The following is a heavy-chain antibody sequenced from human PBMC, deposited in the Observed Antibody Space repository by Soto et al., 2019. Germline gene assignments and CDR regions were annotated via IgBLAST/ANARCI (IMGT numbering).Heavy chain of an antibody. CDR1: GFTFSSYA. V-gene: IGHV3-30-3*01. J-gene: IGHJ6*02. D-gene: IGHD3-10*01. CDR3: AREWGITMVRGVRTPIYYYGMDV. CDR2: ISYDGSNK. Sequence: GGSLRLSCAASGFTFSSYAMHWVRQAPGKGLEWVAVISYDGSNKYYADSVKGRFTISRDNSKNTLYLQMNSLRAEDTAVYYCAREWGITMVRGVRTPIYYYGMDVWGQGTTVTVSS.